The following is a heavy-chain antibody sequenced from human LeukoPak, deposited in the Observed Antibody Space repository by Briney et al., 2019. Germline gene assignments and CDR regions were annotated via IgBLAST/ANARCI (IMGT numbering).Heavy chain of an antibody. CDR3: ARSDTVTTYDL. J-gene: IGHJ4*02. D-gene: IGHD4-17*01. V-gene: IGHV3-74*01. Sequence: GGSLRLSCAASGFTFSTYWMHWVRQVPGKGLVWVSRINGDGSRTSYADSVKGRFTISRDNAKNTLYLQMNSLRAEDTAVYYCARSDTVTTYDLWGQGPLVTVSS. CDR1: GFTFSTYW. CDR2: INGDGSRT.